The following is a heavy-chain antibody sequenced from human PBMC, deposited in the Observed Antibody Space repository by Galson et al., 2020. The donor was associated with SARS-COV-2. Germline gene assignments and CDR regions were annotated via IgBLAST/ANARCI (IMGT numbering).Heavy chain of an antibody. J-gene: IGHJ6*03. V-gene: IGHV3-30*02. CDR2: ARNDGTNK. CDR3: AKGNDFWSGPSWYYHYMDV. D-gene: IGHD3-3*01. Sequence: GGSLRLSCAASGFTFNYSGMHWVRQAPGKGLEWVAFARNDGTNKYYVDSVKGRFTISRDNSRNTLYLQMNSLRTEDTAVYYCAKGNDFWSGPSWYYHYMDVWGKGTTVTVSS. CDR1: GFTFNYSG.